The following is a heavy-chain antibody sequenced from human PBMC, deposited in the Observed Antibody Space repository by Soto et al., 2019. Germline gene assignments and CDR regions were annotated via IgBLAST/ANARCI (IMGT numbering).Heavy chain of an antibody. CDR3: ARDYYGSGSYQNWLAP. CDR2: ISSSSYI. CDR1: GFTFSSYS. J-gene: IGHJ5*02. V-gene: IGHV3-21*01. Sequence: VGSLRLSCAASGFTFSSYSMNWVRQAPGKGLEWVSSISSSSYIYYADSVKGRFTISRDNAKNSLYLQMNSLRAEDTAVYYCARDYYGSGSYQNWLAPWGQGTLVTVSS. D-gene: IGHD3-10*01.